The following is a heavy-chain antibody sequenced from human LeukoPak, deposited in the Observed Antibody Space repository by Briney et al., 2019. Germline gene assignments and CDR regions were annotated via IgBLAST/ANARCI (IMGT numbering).Heavy chain of an antibody. CDR1: SGSISSSKW. CDR2: IYHSGST. J-gene: IGHJ3*02. Sequence: TLSLTCTLNSGSISSSKWWSWVRQPPGKRLKWIGEIYHSGSTNYNPSLKSRVTISVDKSKNQFSLKLSSVTAADTAVYYCARITVGVGAFDIWGQGTMVTVSS. D-gene: IGHD3-22*01. CDR3: ARITVGVGAFDI. V-gene: IGHV4-4*02.